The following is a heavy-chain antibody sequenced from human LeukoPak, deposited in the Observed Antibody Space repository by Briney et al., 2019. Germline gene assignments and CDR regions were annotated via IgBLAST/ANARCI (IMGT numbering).Heavy chain of an antibody. D-gene: IGHD4-17*01. V-gene: IGHV1-18*01. Sequence: ASVKVSCKASGYTFTSYDINWVRQATGQGLEWVGWMNPNNGNTNYAQKLQGRVTMTTDTSTSTAYMELRSLRSDDTAVYYCARDAMFDYGDYGDFDYWGQGTLVTVSS. CDR1: GYTFTSYD. CDR2: MNPNNGNT. CDR3: ARDAMFDYGDYGDFDY. J-gene: IGHJ4*02.